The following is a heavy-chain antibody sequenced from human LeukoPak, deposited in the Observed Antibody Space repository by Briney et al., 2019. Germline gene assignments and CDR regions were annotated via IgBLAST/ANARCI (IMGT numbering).Heavy chain of an antibody. J-gene: IGHJ6*03. D-gene: IGHD3-16*02. V-gene: IGHV4-34*01. CDR1: GGSFSAYY. CDR2: INHSGNT. CDR3: ARGLRFIQGPGYYYMDV. Sequence: SETLSLTCAVYGGSFSAYYWTWIRQTPGKGLEWIGEINHSGNTNYNPSLESRVTISADTSKNQFSLNLGSVTAADTAIYYCARGLRFIQGPGYYYMDVWGKGTTVTVSS.